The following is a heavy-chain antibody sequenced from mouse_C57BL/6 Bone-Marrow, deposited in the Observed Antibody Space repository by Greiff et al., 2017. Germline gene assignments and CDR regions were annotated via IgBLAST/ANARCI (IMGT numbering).Heavy chain of an antibody. V-gene: IGHV1-64*01. Sequence: QVQLQQPGPELVKPGASVKLSCKASGYTFTSYWMHWVKQRPGQGLEWIGMIHPNSGSTNYNEKFKSKATLPVDKSSSTAYMQLSSLTSEDSAVYYCAREEGYAMDYWGQGTSVTVSS. CDR2: IHPNSGST. CDR3: AREEGYAMDY. J-gene: IGHJ4*01. CDR1: GYTFTSYW.